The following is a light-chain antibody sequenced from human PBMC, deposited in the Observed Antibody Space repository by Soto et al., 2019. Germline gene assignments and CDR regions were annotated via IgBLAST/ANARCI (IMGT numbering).Light chain of an antibody. J-gene: IGKJ1*01. Sequence: EIVMAQFPETLAVSVGERATIKCRFSQSLLHSSDNRNYLTWYQQKPGQPPKLLIYWASTRHSGVPDRFSGSGSGTDFTLTINSLQAEDVAVYYCQQYYSTPWTFGQGTKVDIK. V-gene: IGKV4-1*01. CDR1: QSLLHSSDNRNY. CDR3: QQYYSTPWT. CDR2: WAS.